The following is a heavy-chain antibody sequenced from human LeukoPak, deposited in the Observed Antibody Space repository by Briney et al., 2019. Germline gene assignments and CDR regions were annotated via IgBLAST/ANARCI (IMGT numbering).Heavy chain of an antibody. CDR3: ARDHCSSTSCFLPGGWFDP. J-gene: IGHJ5*02. CDR2: IYSSGST. V-gene: IGHV4-4*07. D-gene: IGHD2-2*01. Sequence: SETLSLTCTVSGGSISSYYWRWIRQPAGKGLEWIGRIYSSGSTNYNPSLKSRVTMSVDTSKNQFSLKLSSVTAADTAVYYCARDHCSSTSCFLPGGWFDPWGQGTLVTVSS. CDR1: GGSISSYY.